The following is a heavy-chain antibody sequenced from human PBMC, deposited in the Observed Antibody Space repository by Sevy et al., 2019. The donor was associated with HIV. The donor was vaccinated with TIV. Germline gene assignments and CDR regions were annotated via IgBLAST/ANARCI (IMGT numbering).Heavy chain of an antibody. J-gene: IGHJ6*03. D-gene: IGHD2-15*01. Sequence: SETLSLTCTVSGGSISSYYWSWIRQPPGKGLEWIGYIYYSGSTNYDPSLKSRVTISVDTSKNQFSLKLSSVTAADTAVYYCARSSGGGGAVEDHYYYMDVRGKGTTVTVSS. V-gene: IGHV4-59*01. CDR2: IYYSGST. CDR3: ARSSGGGGAVEDHYYYMDV. CDR1: GGSISSYY.